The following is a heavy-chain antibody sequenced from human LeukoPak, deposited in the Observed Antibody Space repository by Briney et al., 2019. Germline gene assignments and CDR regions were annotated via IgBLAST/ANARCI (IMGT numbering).Heavy chain of an antibody. J-gene: IGHJ5*02. Sequence: SETLSLTCAVSGGSISSGGYSWRWIRQPPGTGLEWIGYIYHSGSTYYNPSLKSRVTISVDRSKNQFSLKLSSVTAADTAVYYCAREANWFDPWGQGTLVTVSS. CDR2: IYHSGST. CDR3: AREANWFDP. V-gene: IGHV4-30-2*01. CDR1: GGSISSGGYS.